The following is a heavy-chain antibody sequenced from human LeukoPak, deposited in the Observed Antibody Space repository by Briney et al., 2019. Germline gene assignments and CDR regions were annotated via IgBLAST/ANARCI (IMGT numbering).Heavy chain of an antibody. V-gene: IGHV3-21*01. CDR3: ASFTVTNDYYYYYYMDV. J-gene: IGHJ6*03. Sequence: GGSLRLSCAASGFTFSSYSMNWVRQAPGKGLEWVSSISSGSSYIYYADSVKGRSTISRDNAKNSLYLQMNSLRAEDTAVYYCASFTVTNDYYYYYYMDVWGKGTTVTVSS. D-gene: IGHD4-11*01. CDR2: ISSGSSYI. CDR1: GFTFSSYS.